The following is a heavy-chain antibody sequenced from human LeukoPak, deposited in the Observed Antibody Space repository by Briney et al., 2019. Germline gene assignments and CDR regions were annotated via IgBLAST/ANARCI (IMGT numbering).Heavy chain of an antibody. V-gene: IGHV1-2*02. D-gene: IGHD3-22*01. Sequence: PGASVKVSCKASGYTFTGYYMHWVRQAPGQGIEWMGWINPNSGGTNYAQKFQGRVTMTRDTSISTAYMELSRLRSDDTAVYYCARLYYYDSSGYYDPFDYWGQGTLVTVSP. CDR3: ARLYYYDSSGYYDPFDY. CDR2: INPNSGGT. CDR1: GYTFTGYY. J-gene: IGHJ4*02.